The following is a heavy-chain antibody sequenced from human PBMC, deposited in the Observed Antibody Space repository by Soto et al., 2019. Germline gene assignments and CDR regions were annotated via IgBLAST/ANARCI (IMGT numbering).Heavy chain of an antibody. CDR3: ARGLVGQLGRFDY. V-gene: IGHV4-34*01. CDR1: GGSFSGYY. J-gene: IGHJ4*02. D-gene: IGHD6-6*01. CDR2: INHSGST. Sequence: SETLSLTCAVYGGSFSGYYWSWIRQPPGKGLEWIGEINHSGSTNYNPSLKSRVTISVDTSKNQFSLKLSSVTAADTAVYYCARGLVGQLGRFDYWGQGTLVTVSS.